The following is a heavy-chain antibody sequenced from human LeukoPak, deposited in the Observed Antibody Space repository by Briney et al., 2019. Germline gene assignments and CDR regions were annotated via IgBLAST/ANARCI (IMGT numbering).Heavy chain of an antibody. J-gene: IGHJ6*03. CDR2: ISAYNGST. D-gene: IGHD3-10*01. V-gene: IGHV1-18*01. Sequence: ASVKVSCKASGYTFTSYGISWVRQAPGQGLEWMGWISAYNGSTNYAQKLQGRVTMTTDTSTSTAYMELSSLRSEDTAVYYCARGSGYYGSGSSDYYYYYYMDVWGKGTTVTVSS. CDR3: ARGSGYYGSGSSDYYYYYYMDV. CDR1: GYTFTSYG.